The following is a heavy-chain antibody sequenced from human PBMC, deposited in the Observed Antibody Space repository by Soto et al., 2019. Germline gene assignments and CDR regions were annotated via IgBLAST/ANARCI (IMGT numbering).Heavy chain of an antibody. Sequence: GGSLRLSCAASGFTFSSYWMSWVRQAPGKGLEWVANIKQDGSEKYYVDSVKGRFTISRDNAKNSLYLQMNSLRAEDTAVYYCAREDGSGSYLVVAFDIWGQGTMVTVSS. J-gene: IGHJ3*02. CDR3: AREDGSGSYLVVAFDI. D-gene: IGHD3-10*01. CDR1: GFTFSSYW. CDR2: IKQDGSEK. V-gene: IGHV3-7*01.